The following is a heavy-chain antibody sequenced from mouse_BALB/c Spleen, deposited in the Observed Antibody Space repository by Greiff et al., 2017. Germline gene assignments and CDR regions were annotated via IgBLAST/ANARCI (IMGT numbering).Heavy chain of an antibody. CDR3: ARGFYAMDY. CDR1: GYAFTNYL. V-gene: IGHV1-54*01. Sequence: QVQLQQSGAELVRPGTSVKVSCKASGYAFTNYLIEWVKQRPGQGLEWSGVINPGSGGTNYNEKFKGKATLTADKSSSTAYMQLSSLTSDDSAVYFCARGFYAMDYWGQGTSVTVSS. J-gene: IGHJ4*01. CDR2: INPGSGGT.